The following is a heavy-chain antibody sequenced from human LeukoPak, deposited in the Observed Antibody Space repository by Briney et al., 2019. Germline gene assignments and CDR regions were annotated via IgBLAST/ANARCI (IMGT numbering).Heavy chain of an antibody. J-gene: IGHJ4*02. V-gene: IGHV3-30*02. CDR3: AKVSSSWRIDKPHNDY. D-gene: IGHD6-13*01. CDR1: GFTFSSYG. CDR2: IRYDGSNK. Sequence: PGGSLRLSCAASGFTFSSYGMHWVRQAPGKGLEWVAFIRYDGSNKYYADSVKGRFTISRDNSKNTLYLQMNSLRAEDTAVYYCAKVSSSWRIDKPHNDYWGQGTLVTVSS.